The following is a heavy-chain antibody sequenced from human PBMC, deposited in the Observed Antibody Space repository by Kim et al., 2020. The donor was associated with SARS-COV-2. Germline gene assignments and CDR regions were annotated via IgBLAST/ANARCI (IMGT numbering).Heavy chain of an antibody. D-gene: IGHD6-13*01. Sequence: GGSLRLSCAASGFTFSSYAMSWVRQAPGKGLEWVSAISGSGGSTYYADSVKGRFTISRDNSKNTLYLQMNSLRAEDTAVYYCAKDSRGSSWYVYYYYGMDVWGQGTTVTVSS. V-gene: IGHV3-23*01. J-gene: IGHJ6*02. CDR3: AKDSRGSSWYVYYYYGMDV. CDR1: GFTFSSYA. CDR2: ISGSGGST.